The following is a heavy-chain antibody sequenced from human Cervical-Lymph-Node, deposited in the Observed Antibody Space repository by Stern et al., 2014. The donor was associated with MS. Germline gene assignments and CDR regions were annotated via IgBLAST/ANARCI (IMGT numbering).Heavy chain of an antibody. CDR1: GFTLRTYA. Sequence: VQLLESGGGVVQPGRSLSLSCVASGFTLRTYAMHWVRQAPGKGLEWVAFVSYDGTQRNSTDAVKARFTISRDNSKNTLYLHMNSLRDEDTAVYFCARGGRGVGLEYWGQGALVTVSS. J-gene: IGHJ4*02. CDR2: VSYDGTQR. CDR3: ARGGRGVGLEY. V-gene: IGHV3-30-3*01. D-gene: IGHD3-10*01.